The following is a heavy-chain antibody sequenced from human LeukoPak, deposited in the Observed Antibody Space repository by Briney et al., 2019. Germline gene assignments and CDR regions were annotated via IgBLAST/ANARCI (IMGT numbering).Heavy chain of an antibody. CDR2: ISGSGGST. CDR3: AKKGSNYDFWSGYLDY. Sequence: GGSLRLSCAASGFTFSSYAMSWVRQAPGKGLEWVSAISGSGGSTYYADSVKGRFTISRDNSKNTLYLQMNSLRAEDTAVYYCAKKGSNYDFWSGYLDYWGQGTLVTVSS. J-gene: IGHJ4*02. CDR1: GFTFSSYA. V-gene: IGHV3-23*01. D-gene: IGHD3-3*01.